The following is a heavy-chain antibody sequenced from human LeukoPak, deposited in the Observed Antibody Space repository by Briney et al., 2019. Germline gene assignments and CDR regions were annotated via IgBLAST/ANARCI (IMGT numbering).Heavy chain of an antibody. CDR1: GFTFSNYA. Sequence: GGSLRLSCAASGFTFSNYAVSWVRQAPGKGLEWVSSISSSSSYIYYADSVKGRFTISRDNAKNSLYLQMNSLRAEDTAVYYCARLGGAFDIWGQGTMVTVSS. CDR3: ARLGGAFDI. J-gene: IGHJ3*02. D-gene: IGHD1-26*01. CDR2: ISSSSSYI. V-gene: IGHV3-21*01.